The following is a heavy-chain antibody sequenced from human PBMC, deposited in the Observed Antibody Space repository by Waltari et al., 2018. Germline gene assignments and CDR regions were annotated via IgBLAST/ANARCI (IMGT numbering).Heavy chain of an antibody. CDR2: IRHTGIT. V-gene: IGHV4-59*08. CDR3: ARWDSPGRYFGD. Sequence: QVQLQESGPGLVKPSETLSLTCSVSGGSINNYFWNWIRPPPGKGLQWIGYIRHTGITKSNPSLRRRVTMAVDTSRSQFSLRLTSVSATDTAVYFCARWDSPGRYFGDWGQGTPVTVSS. CDR1: GGSINNYF. D-gene: IGHD1-20*01. J-gene: IGHJ4*02.